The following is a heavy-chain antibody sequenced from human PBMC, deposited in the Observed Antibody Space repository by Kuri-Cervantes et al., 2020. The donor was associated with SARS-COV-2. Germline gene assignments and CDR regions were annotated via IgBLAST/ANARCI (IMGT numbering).Heavy chain of an antibody. D-gene: IGHD2-2*01. Sequence: GESLKISCAASGFTFSSYGMRWVRQAPGKGLEWVAVIWYDGSNKYYADSVKGRFTISRDNSKNTLYLQMNSLRAEDTAVYYCARSHKDIVVVPAARGYYYGMDVWGQGTTVTVSS. J-gene: IGHJ6*02. V-gene: IGHV3-33*01. CDR2: IWYDGSNK. CDR3: ARSHKDIVVVPAARGYYYGMDV. CDR1: GFTFSSYG.